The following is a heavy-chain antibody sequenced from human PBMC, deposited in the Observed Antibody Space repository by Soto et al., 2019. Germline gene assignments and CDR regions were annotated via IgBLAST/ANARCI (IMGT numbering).Heavy chain of an antibody. CDR2: ASAGGNT. D-gene: IGHD3-10*01. CDR1: GFIVSSNY. J-gene: IGHJ4*02. CDR3: ARAKRGGFDS. Sequence: EVQLVESGGGLIQPGGSLRLSCAASGFIVSSNYLSWVRQAPGKGLEVVSFASAGGNTDYADSVKDRLTTSRDNSKNTMYLQMNSLRVEDTAVYYCARAKRGGFDSWGQGTLVTVSS. V-gene: IGHV3-53*01.